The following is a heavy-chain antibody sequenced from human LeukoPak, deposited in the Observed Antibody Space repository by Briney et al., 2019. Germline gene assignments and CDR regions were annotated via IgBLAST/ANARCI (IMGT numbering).Heavy chain of an antibody. CDR2: INPNGGAT. J-gene: IGHJ4*02. CDR1: GYTFTSYY. V-gene: IGHV1-46*01. D-gene: IGHD3-10*01. CDR3: ARVMDAWFGDKAFAY. Sequence: GASVKVSCKTSGYTFTSYYIHWVRQAPGQGPEWMGIINPNGGATSYTQKFQGRVTMTRDTSTSTVYMELSSLTSEQTAVYYCARVMDAWFGDKAFAYWGPGTLVTVSS.